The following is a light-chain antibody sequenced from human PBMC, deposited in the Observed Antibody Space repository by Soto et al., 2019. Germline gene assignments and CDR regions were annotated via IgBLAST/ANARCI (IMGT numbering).Light chain of an antibody. CDR3: GKWDSSLSAWV. CDR2: DNN. Sequence: QSVLTQPPSVSAAPGQKVTISCSGSSSNIGNNYVSWYQQLPGTAPKLLISDNNKRPSGIPDRFSGSKSGTSATLGITGLPTGDEADYYCGKWDSSLSAWVFGGGTKVTVL. J-gene: IGLJ3*02. CDR1: SSNIGNNY. V-gene: IGLV1-51*01.